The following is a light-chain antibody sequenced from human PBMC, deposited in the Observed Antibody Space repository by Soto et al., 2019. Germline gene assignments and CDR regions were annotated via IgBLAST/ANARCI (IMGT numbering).Light chain of an antibody. J-gene: IGKJ4*01. Sequence: DIQMTQSPSSVSASVGDRVTITCRASQSISNYLNWYQQKPGEAPKLLIYVASSQQGGVPSRFSGSGSGTDFTLTISSLQPEDFASYHCQQSFTTPLTFGGGTKVEIK. CDR1: QSISNY. CDR2: VAS. CDR3: QQSFTTPLT. V-gene: IGKV1-39*01.